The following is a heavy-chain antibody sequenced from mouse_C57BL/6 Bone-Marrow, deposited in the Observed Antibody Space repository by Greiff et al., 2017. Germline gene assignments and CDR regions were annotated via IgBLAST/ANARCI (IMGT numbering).Heavy chain of an antibody. CDR2: ISSGGSYT. Sequence: EVMLVESGRDLVKPGGSLKLSCAASGFTFSSYGMSWVRQTPDKRLEWVATISSGGSYTYYPDSVKGRFTISRDNAKNTLYLQMSSLKSEDTAMYYCARRVYYDYDGFAYWGQGTLVTVSA. D-gene: IGHD2-4*01. CDR3: ARRVYYDYDGFAY. V-gene: IGHV5-6*01. J-gene: IGHJ3*01. CDR1: GFTFSSYG.